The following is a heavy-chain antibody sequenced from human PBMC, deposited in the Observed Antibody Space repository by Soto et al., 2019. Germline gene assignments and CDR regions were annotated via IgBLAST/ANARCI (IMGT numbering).Heavy chain of an antibody. J-gene: IGHJ4*02. V-gene: IGHV3-23*01. D-gene: IGHD2-15*01. CDR1: GFTFSSYA. Sequence: GGSLRLSCAASGFTFSSYARSWVRQATGKGMEWVAAISGSGGSTYYADSVKGRFTISRENSKNTLYLQMNSLRAEDAAVYYCAKDLVGSNADYYDYWGQGTLVTVSS. CDR3: AKDLVGSNADYYDY. CDR2: ISGSGGST.